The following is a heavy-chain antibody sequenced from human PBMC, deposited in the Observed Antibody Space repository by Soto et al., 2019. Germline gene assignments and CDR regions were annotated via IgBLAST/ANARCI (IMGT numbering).Heavy chain of an antibody. CDR1: GYTFTSYG. CDR3: ARVGPFLFGGVIVGSPYFDY. D-gene: IGHD3-16*02. Sequence: ASVKVSCKASGYTFTSYGISWVRQAPGQGLEWMGWISAYNGNTNYAQKLQGRVTMTTDTSTSTAYMELRSLRSDDTAVYYCARVGPFLFGGVIVGSPYFDYWGQGTLVTVSS. J-gene: IGHJ4*02. V-gene: IGHV1-18*01. CDR2: ISAYNGNT.